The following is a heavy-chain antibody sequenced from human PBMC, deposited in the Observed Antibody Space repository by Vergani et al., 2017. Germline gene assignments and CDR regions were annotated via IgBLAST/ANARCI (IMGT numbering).Heavy chain of an antibody. CDR2: IIPILGIA. D-gene: IGHD4-11*01. V-gene: IGHV1-69*04. CDR1: GGTFSSYA. Sequence: QVQLVQSGAEVKKPGASVKVSCKASGGTFSSYAISWVRQAPGQGLEWMGRIIPILGIANYAQKFQGRVTITADKSTSTAYMELSSLRSDDTAVYYCARDLPSKHRPADYWGQGTLVTVSS. J-gene: IGHJ4*02. CDR3: ARDLPSKHRPADY.